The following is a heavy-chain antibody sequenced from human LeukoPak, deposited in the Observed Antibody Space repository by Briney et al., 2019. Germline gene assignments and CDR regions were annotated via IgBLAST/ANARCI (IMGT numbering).Heavy chain of an antibody. CDR3: ARDVEQWLVRVYYFDY. J-gene: IGHJ4*02. D-gene: IGHD6-19*01. V-gene: IGHV3-48*01. CDR1: GFTLSSYS. Sequence: PGGSLRLSCATSGFTLSSYSRNWVRQAPGKGLEWVSYISSGSTTIYYADSVKGRFTISRDNAKNSLYLQMNSLRAEDTAVYYCARDVEQWLVRVYYFDYWGQGTLVTVSS. CDR2: ISSGSTTI.